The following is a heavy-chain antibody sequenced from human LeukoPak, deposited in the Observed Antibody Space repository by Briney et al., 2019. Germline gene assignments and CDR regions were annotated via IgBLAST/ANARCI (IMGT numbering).Heavy chain of an antibody. J-gene: IGHJ6*02. CDR3: ARVVATDPRGLHMDV. V-gene: IGHV1-69*13. Sequence: SVKVSCRASGGTFSSYAISWVRQAPGQGLEWMGGIIPIFGTANYAQKFQGRVTITADESTSTAYMELSSLRSEDTAVYYCARVVATDPRGLHMDVWGQGTTVTISS. CDR2: IIPIFGTA. D-gene: IGHD5-12*01. CDR1: GGTFSSYA.